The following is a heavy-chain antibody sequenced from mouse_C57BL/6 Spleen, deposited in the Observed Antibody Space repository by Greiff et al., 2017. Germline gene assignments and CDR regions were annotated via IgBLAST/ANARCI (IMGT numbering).Heavy chain of an antibody. V-gene: IGHV3-6*01. Sequence: EVKLQGSGPGLVKPSQSLSLTCSVTGYSITSGYYWNWIRQFPGNKLEWMGYISYDGSNNYNPSLKNRISITRDTSKNQFFLELNSVTTEDTATYYCADGSEDYFDYWGQGTTLTVSS. CDR2: ISYDGSN. CDR3: ADGSEDYFDY. D-gene: IGHD1-1*01. CDR1: GYSITSGYY. J-gene: IGHJ2*01.